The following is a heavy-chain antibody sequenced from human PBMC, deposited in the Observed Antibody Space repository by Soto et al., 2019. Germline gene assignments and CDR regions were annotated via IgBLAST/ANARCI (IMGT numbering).Heavy chain of an antibody. J-gene: IGHJ5*01. CDR1: GFTFRTYA. CDR2: ISSSGGST. CDR3: AKDSSSVPNWFDP. V-gene: IGHV3-23*01. D-gene: IGHD6-6*01. Sequence: LRLSCKVSGFTFRTYAMSWVRQAPGKGLEWVSTISSSGGSTYYADSVKGRFTISRDNSKDTLYLQMNSLRAEDTALYYCAKDSSSVPNWFDPWGQGTLVTVSS.